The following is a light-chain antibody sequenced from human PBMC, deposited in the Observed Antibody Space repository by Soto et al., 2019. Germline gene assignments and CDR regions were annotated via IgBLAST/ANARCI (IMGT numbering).Light chain of an antibody. CDR3: SSYAGSGNVV. V-gene: IGLV2-8*01. CDR2: EVT. CDR1: SSDVGAYNY. Sequence: QSALTQPPSASGSPGQSVTISCTGTSSDVGAYNYVSWYQQHPGKAPKFMIYEVTKRPSGVPDRFSGSKSGNTASLTVSGLQAEDEADYYCSSYAGSGNVVFGGGTQLTVL. J-gene: IGLJ2*01.